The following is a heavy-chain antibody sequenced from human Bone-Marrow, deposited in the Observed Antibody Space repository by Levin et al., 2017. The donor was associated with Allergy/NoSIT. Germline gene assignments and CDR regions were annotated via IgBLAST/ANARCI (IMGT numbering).Heavy chain of an antibody. V-gene: IGHV3-11*01. J-gene: IGHJ4*02. CDR2: ISSSGSGI. D-gene: IGHD3-22*01. CDR3: ARDEFSGYYYIDY. CDR1: GFSFSDYY. Sequence: SCAASGFSFSDYYMSWIRQAPGKGLECVSYISSSGSGIYYADSVKGRFTITRDNAKNSLYLQMNSLRAEDTAFYYCARDEFSGYYYIDYWGQGTLVTVSS.